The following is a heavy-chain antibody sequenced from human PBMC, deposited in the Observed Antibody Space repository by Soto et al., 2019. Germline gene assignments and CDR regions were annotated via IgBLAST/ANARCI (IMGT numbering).Heavy chain of an antibody. V-gene: IGHV3-23*01. CDR2: ISGSGGST. CDR1: GFTFSSYA. D-gene: IGHD3-10*01. CDR3: VKAGGFGGDWYFDL. Sequence: EVQLLESGGGLVQPGGSLRLSCAASGFTFSSYAMSWVRQAPGKGLEWVSAISGSGGSTYYADSVKGRFTISRDNSKNTLYLQMNSLSAEDTAVYYCVKAGGFGGDWYFDLWVRGTLVTVSS. J-gene: IGHJ2*01.